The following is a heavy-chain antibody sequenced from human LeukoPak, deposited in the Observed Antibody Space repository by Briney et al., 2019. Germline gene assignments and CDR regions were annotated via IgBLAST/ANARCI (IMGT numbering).Heavy chain of an antibody. V-gene: IGHV3-23*01. Sequence: PGGSLRLSCAASGFTFSTYAMSWVRQAPGKGLEWVSVISGSGGSTYYADSVKGRFTISRDNSKNTLYLQMSSLRAEDTAVYYCVKDNDYGDYAGVFDYWGQGTLVTVSS. J-gene: IGHJ4*02. CDR1: GFTFSTYA. CDR2: ISGSGGST. CDR3: VKDNDYGDYAGVFDY. D-gene: IGHD4-17*01.